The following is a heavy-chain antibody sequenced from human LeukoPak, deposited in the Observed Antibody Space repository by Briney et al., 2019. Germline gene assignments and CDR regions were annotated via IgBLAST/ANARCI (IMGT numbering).Heavy chain of an antibody. D-gene: IGHD3-10*01. V-gene: IGHV3-30*02. J-gene: IGHJ4*02. CDR1: GFTFSSYG. CDR2: IRYDGDNK. CDR3: AKVLYASGSYGVDY. Sequence: RTGGSLRLSCAASGFTFSSYGMHWVRQAPGKGLEWVAFIRYDGDNKYYADSVKGRFTISRDNSKNTLYLQMNSLRAEDTAVYYCAKVLYASGSYGVDYWGQGTLVTVSS.